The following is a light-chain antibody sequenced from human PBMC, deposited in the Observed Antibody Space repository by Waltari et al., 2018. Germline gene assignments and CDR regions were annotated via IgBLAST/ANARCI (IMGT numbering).Light chain of an antibody. CDR3: CSFAGTWV. CDR2: DVT. Sequence: QSALTQPRSVSGSPGPSVHISCPGTGSDMCASAYVYWYQQHPGKAPNLVIYDVTKRPSGVPDRFSGSKSGTSASLTVSRLQADDEADYYCCSFAGTWVFGGGTKLTVL. CDR1: GSDMCASAY. J-gene: IGLJ3*02. V-gene: IGLV2-11*01.